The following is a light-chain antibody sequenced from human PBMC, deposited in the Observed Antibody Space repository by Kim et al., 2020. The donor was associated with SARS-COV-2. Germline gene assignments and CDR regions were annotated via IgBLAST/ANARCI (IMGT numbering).Light chain of an antibody. Sequence: QPATLTCTGNSNKVGYEGAAWLQQHQGHPPQLLTYRNNDRPSGISDRFSASRSGNTASLTISGLQPEDETDYYCSAWDSSLSAWVFGGGTQLTVL. CDR1: SNKVGYEG. V-gene: IGLV10-54*04. CDR2: RNN. J-gene: IGLJ3*02. CDR3: SAWDSSLSAWV.